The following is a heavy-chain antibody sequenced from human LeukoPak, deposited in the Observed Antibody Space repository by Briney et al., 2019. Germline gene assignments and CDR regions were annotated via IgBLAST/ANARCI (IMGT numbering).Heavy chain of an antibody. CDR2: ISWNSGSI. D-gene: IGHD2-2*02. CDR3: AKVDQPLLYGGFDY. J-gene: IGHJ4*02. CDR1: GFTSDDYA. V-gene: IGHV3-9*02. Sequence: GGSLRLSCAASGFTSDDYAMHWVRQTPGKGLEWVSGISWNSGSIGYADSVKGRFTISRDNAKNSLYLQMNSLRAEDMALYYCAKVDQPLLYGGFDYWGQGTLVTVSS.